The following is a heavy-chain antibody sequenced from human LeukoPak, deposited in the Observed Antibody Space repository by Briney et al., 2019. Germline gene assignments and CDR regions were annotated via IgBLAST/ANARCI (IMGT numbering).Heavy chain of an antibody. CDR2: IDYSGRT. CDR3: ASAPTTVVTSYYFDY. CDR1: GGSTNSYY. J-gene: IGHJ4*02. V-gene: IGHV4-59*12. D-gene: IGHD4-23*01. Sequence: SSETLSLTCTVSGGSTNSYYWSWIRQPPGKGLEWIGYIDYSGRTKYNPSLKSRVTISVDRSKNQFSLKLSSVTAADTAVYYCASAPTTVVTSYYFDYWGQGTLVTVSS.